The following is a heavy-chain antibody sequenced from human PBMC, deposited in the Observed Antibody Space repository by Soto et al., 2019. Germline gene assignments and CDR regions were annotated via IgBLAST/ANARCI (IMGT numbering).Heavy chain of an antibody. CDR2: ISGGAGST. V-gene: IGHV3-23*01. Sequence: EVQLLEAGGGLVQPGGSLRLSCAASGFTFSNYAMGCVRQAPGTGLEWVSGISGGAGSTYYEDSVKGRFTISRDQYKYKLFVQMHSLGPEATGLYYCAKDEEAELLFGVVTIAGFDSWCQGTVVTVSS. J-gene: IGHJ4*02. D-gene: IGHD3-3*01. CDR1: GFTFSNYA. CDR3: AKDEEAELLFGVVTIAGFDS.